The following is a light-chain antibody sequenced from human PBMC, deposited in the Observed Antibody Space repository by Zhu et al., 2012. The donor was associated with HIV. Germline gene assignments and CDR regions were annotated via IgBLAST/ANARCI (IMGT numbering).Light chain of an antibody. CDR1: QSVSSSY. J-gene: IGKJ1*01. CDR2: GAS. V-gene: IGKV3-20*01. Sequence: EIVLTQSPGTLSLSPGERATLSCRASQSVSSSYLAWYKQKPGQAPRLLIYGASSRATGIPDRFSGSGSGTDFTPTINRLEPEDFAVYYCQQYGSSPTWTFGQGTKVEIK. CDR3: QQYGSSPTWT.